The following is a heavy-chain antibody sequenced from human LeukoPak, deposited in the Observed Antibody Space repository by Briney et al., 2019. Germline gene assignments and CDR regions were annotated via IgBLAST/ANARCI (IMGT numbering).Heavy chain of an antibody. Sequence: PGGSLLLSGAASGFTFGDYGLSWVRHAPGKGLEWVAGINWNGDSTCYAASGRGRFTISGNNARTSLYRQMNSLRAEDTAVYYCAELGITMIGGVWGKGTTVTISS. CDR2: INWNGDST. V-gene: IGHV3-20*04. J-gene: IGHJ6*04. D-gene: IGHD3-10*02. CDR1: GFTFGDYG. CDR3: AELGITMIGGV.